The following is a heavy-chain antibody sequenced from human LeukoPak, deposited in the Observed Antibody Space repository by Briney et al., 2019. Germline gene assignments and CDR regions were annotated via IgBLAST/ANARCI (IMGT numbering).Heavy chain of an antibody. CDR2: MRGKANNYAT. CDR1: GFTFSSYG. V-gene: IGHV3-73*01. Sequence: GGSLRLSCAASGFTFSSYGMHWVRQAPGKGLEWVGRMRGKANNYATGYATSVIGRFTISRDDSKNTRYLEMNSLKIEDTAVYFCTSQAGYSSSWETWGQGTLVTVSS. J-gene: IGHJ5*02. CDR3: TSQAGYSSSWET. D-gene: IGHD6-13*01.